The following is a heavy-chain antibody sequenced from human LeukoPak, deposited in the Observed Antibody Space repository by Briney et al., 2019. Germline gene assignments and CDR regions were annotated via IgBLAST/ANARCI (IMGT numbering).Heavy chain of an antibody. CDR1: GFTFSSYP. J-gene: IGHJ4*02. D-gene: IGHD3-10*01. Sequence: PGGSLRLSCAASGFTFSSYPMHWVRQAPGKGLEWVAVISHDGGNREYVDSVKGRFTISRDDSKNTLYLQMNSLRAEDTAMYYCAKAQGSAFYDYWGQGTLATVSS. CDR2: ISHDGGNR. CDR3: AKAQGSAFYDY. V-gene: IGHV3-30*04.